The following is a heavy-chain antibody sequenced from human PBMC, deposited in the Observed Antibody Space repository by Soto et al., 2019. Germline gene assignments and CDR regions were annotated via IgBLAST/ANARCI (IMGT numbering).Heavy chain of an antibody. CDR3: ARESCSGGSCYPVDYYYYYMDV. Sequence: GASVKVSCKASGYTFTSYGISWVRQAPGQGLEWMGWISAYNGNTNYAQKLQGRVTMTTDTSTSTAYMELRSLRSDDTAVYYCARESCSGGSCYPVDYYYYYMDVWGKGTTVTVSS. CDR2: ISAYNGNT. CDR1: GYTFTSYG. V-gene: IGHV1-18*01. J-gene: IGHJ6*03. D-gene: IGHD2-15*01.